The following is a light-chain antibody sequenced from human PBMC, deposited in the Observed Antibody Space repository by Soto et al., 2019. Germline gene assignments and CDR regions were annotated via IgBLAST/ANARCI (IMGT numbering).Light chain of an antibody. CDR1: SSDVGGYNY. J-gene: IGLJ1*01. V-gene: IGLV2-8*01. CDR3: SSYAGSNNYV. Sequence: QSALTQPPSASGSPGQSVTISCTGTSSDVGGYNYVSWYQQHPGKAPKLIIYEVTKRPSRVPDRFTGSKSGNTASLTVSGLQAEDEADYCCSSYAGSNNYVFGTGTKLTVL. CDR2: EVT.